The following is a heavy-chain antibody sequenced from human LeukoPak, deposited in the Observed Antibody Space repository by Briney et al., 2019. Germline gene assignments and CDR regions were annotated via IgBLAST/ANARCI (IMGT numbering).Heavy chain of an antibody. CDR1: GYSISSDYY. Sequence: SETLSLTCTVSGYSISSDYYWSWIRQPPGKGLEWIGYIYYSGSTNYNPSLKSRVTISVDTSKNQFSLKLSSVTAADTAVYYCARASPYSSSSRDYFDYWGQGALVTVSS. J-gene: IGHJ4*02. CDR2: IYYSGST. CDR3: ARASPYSSSSRDYFDY. V-gene: IGHV4-61*01. D-gene: IGHD6-6*01.